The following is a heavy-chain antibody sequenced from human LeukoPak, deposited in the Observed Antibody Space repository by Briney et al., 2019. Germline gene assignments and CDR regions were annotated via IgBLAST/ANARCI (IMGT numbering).Heavy chain of an antibody. CDR2: IYTSGST. J-gene: IGHJ4*02. V-gene: IGHV4-4*07. CDR1: GGSISSYY. Sequence: SETLSLTCTVSGGSISSYYWSWIRQPAGKGLEWIGRIYTSGSTNYNPSLKSRVTISVDTSKNQFSLKLSSVTAADTAVYYCARRRGAGYSSSWYTEELDYWGQGTLVTVSS. D-gene: IGHD6-13*01. CDR3: ARRRGAGYSSSWYTEELDY.